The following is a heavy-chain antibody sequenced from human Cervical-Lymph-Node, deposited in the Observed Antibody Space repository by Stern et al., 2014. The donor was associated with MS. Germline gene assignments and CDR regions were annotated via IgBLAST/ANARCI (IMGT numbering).Heavy chain of an antibody. Sequence: VQLVESGGGVVQPGRSLRLSCAASGFTIGNHGMHWVRQAPGKGLEWVAVIWWDGSNEYYADSVKGRFTISRDSSESTLYLQMNSLRAEDTAVYYCARAGGHSSANFDYWGQGTLVTVSS. D-gene: IGHD3-3*01. CDR1: GFTIGNHG. CDR3: ARAGGHSSANFDY. V-gene: IGHV3-33*01. J-gene: IGHJ4*02. CDR2: IWWDGSNE.